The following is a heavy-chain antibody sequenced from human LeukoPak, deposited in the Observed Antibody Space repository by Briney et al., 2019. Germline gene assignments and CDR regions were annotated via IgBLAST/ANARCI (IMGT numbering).Heavy chain of an antibody. CDR2: IIPIFGTA. J-gene: IGHJ6*03. V-gene: IGHV1-69*06. Sequence: GASVKVSCKASGYTFTSYGISWVRQAPGQGLEWMGGIIPIFGTANYAQKFQGRVTITADKSTSTAYMELSSLRSEDTAVYYCARAWSEWELLQSYYYYYMDVWGKGTTVTVSS. D-gene: IGHD1-26*01. CDR3: ARAWSEWELLQSYYYYYMDV. CDR1: GYTFTSYG.